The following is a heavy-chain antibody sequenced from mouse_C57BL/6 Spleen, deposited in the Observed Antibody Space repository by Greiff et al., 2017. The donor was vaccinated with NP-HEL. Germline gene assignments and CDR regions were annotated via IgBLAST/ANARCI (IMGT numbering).Heavy chain of an antibody. CDR2: IDPETGGT. CDR1: GYTFSDYE. Sequence: VQLVESGAELVRPGASVTLSCKASGYTFSDYEMHWVKQTPVHGLEWIGAIDPETGGTAYNQKFKGKAILTADKSSSTAYMELRSLTSEDSAVYYCTRYLPIYYYAMDYWGQGTSVTVSS. V-gene: IGHV1-15*01. D-gene: IGHD2-1*01. CDR3: TRYLPIYYYAMDY. J-gene: IGHJ4*01.